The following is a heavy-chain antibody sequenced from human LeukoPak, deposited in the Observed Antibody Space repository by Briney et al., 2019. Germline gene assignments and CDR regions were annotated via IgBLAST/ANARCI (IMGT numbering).Heavy chain of an antibody. CDR2: ISTSDTSI. CDR1: GFTFSDYY. D-gene: IGHD3-3*01. V-gene: IGHV3-11*04. J-gene: IGHJ6*03. CDR3: ATTPVTIFGVVKPGYYYYVDV. Sequence: PGGSLRLSCAASGFTFSDYYMSWIRQAPGKGLEWVSYISTSDTSIYYADSVKGRFTISRDNSKNTLYLQMNSLRAEDTAVYYCATTPVTIFGVVKPGYYYYVDVWGKGTTVTVSS.